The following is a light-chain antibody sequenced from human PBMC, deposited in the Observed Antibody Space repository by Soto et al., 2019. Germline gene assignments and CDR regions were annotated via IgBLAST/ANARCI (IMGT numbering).Light chain of an antibody. CDR3: CSYAGSSTSHVV. CDR1: SSDVGSYNL. J-gene: IGLJ2*01. V-gene: IGLV2-23*02. Sequence: QSVLTQPASVSGSPGQSITISCTGTSSDVGSYNLVSWYQQHPGKAPKLMIYEVSKRPSGVSNRFSGSKSGNTASLTISGRQAEDEADYYCCSYAGSSTSHVVFGGGTKLTVL. CDR2: EVS.